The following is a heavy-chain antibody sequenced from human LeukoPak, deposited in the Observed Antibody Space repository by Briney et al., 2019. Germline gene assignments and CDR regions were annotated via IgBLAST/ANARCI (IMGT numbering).Heavy chain of an antibody. V-gene: IGHV3-9*01. D-gene: IGHD1-14*01. CDR1: GFTLDDYA. Sequence: GGSLRLSCAASGFTLDDYAMLWVRQAPGKGLEWVSGITSKSGFIAYGDSVKGRFTVSSDIANTSLYLQMNSLRPDDTAVYYCAKDLYTYTLQYFHHWGQGTLVTVSS. J-gene: IGHJ1*01. CDR3: AKDLYTYTLQYFHH. CDR2: ITSKSGFI.